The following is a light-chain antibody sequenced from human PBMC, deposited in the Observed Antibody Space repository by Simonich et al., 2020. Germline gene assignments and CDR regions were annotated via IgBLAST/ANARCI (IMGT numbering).Light chain of an antibody. CDR2: CAS. J-gene: IGKJ3*01. CDR3: QQYYSTPPIT. Sequence: DIVMTQSPDSLAVSLGERATINCKSSQSVLYSSNNKNYLALYQQKPGQPPKLLIYCASTREAGGPDRCSGSGSGTDFTLIISSLQAEDVAVYYCQQYYSTPPITFGPGTKVDIK. V-gene: IGKV4-1*01. CDR1: QSVLYSSNNKNY.